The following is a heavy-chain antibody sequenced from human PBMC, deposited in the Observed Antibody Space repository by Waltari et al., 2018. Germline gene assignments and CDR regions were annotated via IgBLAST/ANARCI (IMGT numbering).Heavy chain of an antibody. V-gene: IGHV4-38-2*01. Sequence: QVQLQESGPGLVKPSETLSLTCAVSGYSISSGYYWGWIRQPPGKGLEWIGSIYHSGRTYYNPSLKSRVTISVDTSKNQFSLKLSSVTAADTAVYYCARLSFTAAAGTDYWGQGTLVTVSS. D-gene: IGHD6-13*01. CDR1: GYSISSGYY. J-gene: IGHJ4*02. CDR2: IYHSGRT. CDR3: ARLSFTAAAGTDY.